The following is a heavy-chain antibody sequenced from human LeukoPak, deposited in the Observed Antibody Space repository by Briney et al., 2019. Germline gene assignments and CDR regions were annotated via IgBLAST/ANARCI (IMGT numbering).Heavy chain of an antibody. J-gene: IGHJ4*02. CDR2: SETKARGGTT. CDR1: SYIFSDAW. V-gene: IGHV3-15*07. Sequence: GGSLRLSCAASSYIFSDAWMNWVRQAPGKGLEWVGRSETKARGGTTNYAAPVKGRFTISRDDSKNTLYLQMNSLKTEDTAVYYCTTDPFYDSAGFAFWGQGTLVTVSS. D-gene: IGHD5/OR15-5a*01. CDR3: TTDPFYDSAGFAF.